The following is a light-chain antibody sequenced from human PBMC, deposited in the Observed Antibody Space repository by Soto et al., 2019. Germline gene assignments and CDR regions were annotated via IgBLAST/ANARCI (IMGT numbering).Light chain of an antibody. CDR3: QQSYSTLLT. CDR1: QSISSY. CDR2: AAS. V-gene: IGKV1-39*01. Sequence: EIRMTQSPSSLSASVGDRVTITCRASQSISSYLNWYQQKPGKAPKLLIYAASSLQSGVPSRFSGSGSGTDFTLTISSLQPEDFATYYCQQSYSTLLTFGQGTRLEIK. J-gene: IGKJ5*01.